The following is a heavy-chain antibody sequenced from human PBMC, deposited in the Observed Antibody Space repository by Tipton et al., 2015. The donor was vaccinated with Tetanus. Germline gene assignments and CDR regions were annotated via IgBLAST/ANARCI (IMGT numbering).Heavy chain of an antibody. V-gene: IGHV1-2*02. CDR3: ARDRGDYIYYGMDV. CDR2: IDPNSGGT. CDR1: GYTFTGYY. Sequence: QLVQSGAEVKKPGASVKVSCKASGYTFTGYYIYWVRQAPGQGLEWMGWIDPNSGGTVYAQKFQGRVTMTRATSLRTAYMELRSLRSDDTAVYYCARDRGDYIYYGMDVWGPGTTVTVS. J-gene: IGHJ6*02. D-gene: IGHD3-22*01.